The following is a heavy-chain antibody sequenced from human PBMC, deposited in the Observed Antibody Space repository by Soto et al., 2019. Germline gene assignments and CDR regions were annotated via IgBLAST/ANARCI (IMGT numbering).Heavy chain of an antibody. CDR3: ARHQVGWFGELFPIFDY. J-gene: IGHJ4*02. CDR2: IYDSGST. Sequence: SETLSLTCTVSGGSINNYSYYWSWIRQPPGKGLEWIGHIYDSGSTYIHPSLKSRVTISVDTSKNQFSLKLSSVTAADTAVYYCARHQVGWFGELFPIFDYWGQG. CDR1: GGSINNYSYY. V-gene: IGHV4-39*01. D-gene: IGHD3-10*01.